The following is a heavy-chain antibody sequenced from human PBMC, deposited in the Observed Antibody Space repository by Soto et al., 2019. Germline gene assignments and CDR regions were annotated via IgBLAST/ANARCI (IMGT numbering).Heavy chain of an antibody. CDR2: INHSGST. D-gene: IGHD2-15*01. Sequence: SETLSLTCAVYGGSFSGYYWSWIRQPPGKGLEWIGEINHSGSTNYNPSLKSRVTISVDTSKNQFSLKLSSVTAADTAVYYCARGGMEVAAPRSVGMDVWGQGTTVTVSS. J-gene: IGHJ6*02. CDR1: GGSFSGYY. CDR3: ARGGMEVAAPRSVGMDV. V-gene: IGHV4-34*01.